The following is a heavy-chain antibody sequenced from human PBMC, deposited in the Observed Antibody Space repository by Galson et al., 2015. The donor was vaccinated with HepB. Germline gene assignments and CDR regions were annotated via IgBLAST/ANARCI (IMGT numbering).Heavy chain of an antibody. V-gene: IGHV1-3*01. CDR2: INAGNGNT. Sequence: SVKVSCKASGYTFTSYAMHWVRQAPGQRLEWMGWINAGNGNTKYSQKFQGRVTITRDTSASTAYMELSSLRSEDTAVYYCARASNSPYSSGWYGLDYWGQGTLVTVSS. CDR1: GYTFTSYA. CDR3: ARASNSPYSSGWYGLDY. J-gene: IGHJ4*02. D-gene: IGHD6-19*01.